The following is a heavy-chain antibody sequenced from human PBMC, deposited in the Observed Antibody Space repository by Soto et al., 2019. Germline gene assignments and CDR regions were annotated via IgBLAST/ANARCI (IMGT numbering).Heavy chain of an antibody. CDR2: IDGGNGNT. CDR1: GYTFTNYA. D-gene: IGHD2-21*02. V-gene: IGHV1-3*01. J-gene: IGHJ4*02. Sequence: QVQLVQSGAEVKQPGASVKVSCKASGYTFTNYAMHWVRQAPGQRLQWMGWIDGGNGNTEYSQSLQARVTITSDTSASTASMELYRLRSEDSAVYYCARAPLFLGGTEYYFDHWGQGTLVTVSS. CDR3: ARAPLFLGGTEYYFDH.